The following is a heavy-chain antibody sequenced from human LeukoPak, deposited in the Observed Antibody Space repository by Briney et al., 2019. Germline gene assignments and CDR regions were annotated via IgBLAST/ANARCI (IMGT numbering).Heavy chain of an antibody. CDR1: GYTFTSYG. J-gene: IGHJ1*01. CDR3: ASTGPYDFWTPVYFQH. V-gene: IGHV1-18*01. CDR2: ISAYNGNT. D-gene: IGHD3-3*01. Sequence: ASVKVSCKASGYTFTSYGISWVRQAPGQGLEWMGWISAYNGNTNYAQKLQGRVTMTTDTPTSTAYMELRSLRSDDTAVCYCASTGPYDFWTPVYFQHWGQGTLVTVSS.